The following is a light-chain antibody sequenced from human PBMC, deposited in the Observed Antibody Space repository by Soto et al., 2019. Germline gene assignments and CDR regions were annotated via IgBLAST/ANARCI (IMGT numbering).Light chain of an antibody. V-gene: IGLV2-23*01. CDR2: EGS. CDR3: CSYAGSNVV. J-gene: IGLJ2*01. CDR1: SSDVGSYNL. Sequence: QSALTQPASVSGSPGQSITISCTGTSSDVGSYNLVSWYQQHPGKAPKLMIYEGSKRPSGVSNRFSGSKSGNTASRTISGLQAEDEADYYCCSYAGSNVVFGGGTTLTVL.